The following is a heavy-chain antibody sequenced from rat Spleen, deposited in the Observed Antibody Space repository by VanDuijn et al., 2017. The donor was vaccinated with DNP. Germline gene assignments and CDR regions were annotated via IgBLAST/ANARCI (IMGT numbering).Heavy chain of an antibody. J-gene: IGHJ4*01. CDR1: GFTFSNYG. CDR3: ARSGDVYYAMDA. Sequence: EVQLVESGGGLVQPGRSLKLSCAASGFTFSNYGMAWVRQAPKKGLEWVATISTSGGSTYYRDSVKGRFTISRDNAKSTLYLQMDSLRSEDTATYYCARSGDVYYAMDAWGQGTSVTVSS. CDR2: ISTSGGST. D-gene: IGHD1-1*01. V-gene: IGHV5S13*01.